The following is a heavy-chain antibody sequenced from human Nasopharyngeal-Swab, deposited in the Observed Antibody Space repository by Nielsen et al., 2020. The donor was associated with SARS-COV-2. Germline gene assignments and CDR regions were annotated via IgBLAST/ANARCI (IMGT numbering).Heavy chain of an antibody. Sequence: GESLKISCAASGFTFSSYAMSWVRQAPGKGLEWVANIKQDGSEKYYVDSVKGRFTISRDNSKNTLYLQMNSLRAEDTAVYYCARDSSGYYYGLRHFDYWGQGTLVTVSS. CDR3: ARDSSGYYYGLRHFDY. CDR1: GFTFSSYA. D-gene: IGHD3-22*01. J-gene: IGHJ4*02. CDR2: IKQDGSEK. V-gene: IGHV3-7*01.